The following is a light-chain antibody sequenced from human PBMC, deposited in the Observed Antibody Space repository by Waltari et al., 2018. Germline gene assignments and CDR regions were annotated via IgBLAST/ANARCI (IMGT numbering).Light chain of an antibody. Sequence: QSALTQPRSVSGSPGQSVTISCTGTSSDVGDYDFVSWYQHHPDKAPKLIIYDVNKRTSGVPDRLSGSKSDNTASLTISGLQAEDEADYYCCSYAGTYINYVFGSGTTVTVL. CDR2: DVN. J-gene: IGLJ1*01. CDR3: CSYAGTYINYV. CDR1: SSDVGDYDF. V-gene: IGLV2-11*01.